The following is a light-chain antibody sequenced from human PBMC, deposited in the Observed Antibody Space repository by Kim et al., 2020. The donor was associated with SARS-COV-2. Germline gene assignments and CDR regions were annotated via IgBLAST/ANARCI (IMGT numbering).Light chain of an antibody. CDR1: QRISSW. Sequence: DIQMTQSPSTLSASVGDRVTITCRASQRISSWLAWYQEKPGKAPKVLIYKASSLESGVPSRFSGSGSGTEFTLTISSLQPDDFATYYCQQYDSYSTFGQGTKVDIK. J-gene: IGKJ1*01. V-gene: IGKV1-5*03. CDR3: QQYDSYST. CDR2: KAS.